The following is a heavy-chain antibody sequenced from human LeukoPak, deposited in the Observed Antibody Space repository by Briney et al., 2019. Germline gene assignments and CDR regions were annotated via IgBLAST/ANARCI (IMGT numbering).Heavy chain of an antibody. CDR3: ARDHPNCSGGSCFGH. Sequence: ASVKVSCKASGYTFTSYGISWVRQAPGQGLEWMGWISAYNGNTNYAQKLQGRVTMTTDTSTSTAYMELRSLRSDDTAVYYCARDHPNCSGGSCFGHWGQGTLVTVSS. J-gene: IGHJ4*02. D-gene: IGHD2-15*01. CDR1: GYTFTSYG. V-gene: IGHV1-18*01. CDR2: ISAYNGNT.